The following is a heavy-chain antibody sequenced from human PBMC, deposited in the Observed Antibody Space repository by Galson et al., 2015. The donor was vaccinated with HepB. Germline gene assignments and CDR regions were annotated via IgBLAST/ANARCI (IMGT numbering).Heavy chain of an antibody. CDR2: IYPGDSDT. J-gene: IGHJ4*02. CDR1: GYSFPSYW. CDR3: ARLSRGQWLVGAFDY. V-gene: IGHV5-51*03. Sequence: QSGAEVKKPGESLKISCKGSGYSFPSYWIGWVRQMPGKGLEWMGIIYPGDSDTRYSPSFQGQVTISADKSISTAYLQWSSLKASDTASYYCARLSRGQWLVGAFDYWGQGTLVTVSS. D-gene: IGHD6-19*01.